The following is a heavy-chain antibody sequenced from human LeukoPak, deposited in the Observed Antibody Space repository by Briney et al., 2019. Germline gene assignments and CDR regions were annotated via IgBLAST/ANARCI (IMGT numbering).Heavy chain of an antibody. D-gene: IGHD1-14*01. V-gene: IGHV3-30*03. CDR1: GFTFSSYG. J-gene: IGHJ4*02. CDR3: VGDLLIGGGSWSVPSLDS. CDR2: ISYDGSNK. Sequence: GGSLRLSCAASGFTFSSYGMHWVRQAPGKGLEWVAVISYDGSNKYYADSVKGRFAISRDNAKNTVSLQMNSLRVDDTAVYYCVGDLLIGGGSWSVPSLDSWGQGILVTVSS.